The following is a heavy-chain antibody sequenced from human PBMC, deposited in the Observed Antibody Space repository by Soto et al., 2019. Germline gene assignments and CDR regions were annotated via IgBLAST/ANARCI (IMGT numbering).Heavy chain of an antibody. D-gene: IGHD2-21*01. V-gene: IGHV1-18*01. Sequence: QIQLVKSGGEVQKPGASVKVSCKSSGYKFISHSITWVRQAPGQELEWMGRSSAYNANTNYAHKLQGRVTMTTDTSTNAAYMERRSLTSDETAVYHCARGAFCGGVQGGRDMDVWAQGTTVTVSS. CDR1: GYKFISHS. CDR3: ARGAFCGGVQGGRDMDV. CDR2: SSAYNANT. J-gene: IGHJ6*02.